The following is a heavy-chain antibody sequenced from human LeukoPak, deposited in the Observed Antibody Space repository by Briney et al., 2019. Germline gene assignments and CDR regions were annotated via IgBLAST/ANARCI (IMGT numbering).Heavy chain of an antibody. Sequence: GGSLRLSCAASGFTFSDYYMSWIRQAPGKGLEWVSYISSSGSTIYYADSAKGRFTISRDNAKNSLYLQMNSLRAEDTAVNYCARVYPRGYCSGGSCSGGAFDIWGQGTMVTVSS. CDR3: ARVYPRGYCSGGSCSGGAFDI. J-gene: IGHJ3*02. D-gene: IGHD2-15*01. V-gene: IGHV3-11*04. CDR1: GFTFSDYY. CDR2: ISSSGSTI.